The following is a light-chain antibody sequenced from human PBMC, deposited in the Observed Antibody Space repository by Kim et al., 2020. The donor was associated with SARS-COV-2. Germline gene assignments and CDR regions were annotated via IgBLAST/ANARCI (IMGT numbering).Light chain of an antibody. CDR3: QQYDTYSWT. V-gene: IGKV1-5*03. J-gene: IGKJ1*01. Sequence: ASVGDRVTITCRASQNINNWLAWYQQKPGKAPKLLMYKASTLESGVPSRFSGSGSGTEFTLTINSLQPDDFATYYCQQYDTYSWTFGQGTKVDIK. CDR1: QNINNW. CDR2: KAS.